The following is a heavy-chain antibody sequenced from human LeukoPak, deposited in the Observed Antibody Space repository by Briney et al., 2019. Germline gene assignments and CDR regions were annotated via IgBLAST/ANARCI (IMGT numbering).Heavy chain of an antibody. D-gene: IGHD3-10*01. Sequence: ETLSLTCAVYGESFSGYYWSWIRQPPGKGLEWVSAISGSGGSTYYADSVKGRFTISRDNSKNTLYLQMNSLRAEDTAVYYCAKGILLWFVATSYAFDIWGQGTMVTVSS. J-gene: IGHJ3*02. CDR2: ISGSGGST. CDR1: GESFSGYY. CDR3: AKGILLWFVATSYAFDI. V-gene: IGHV3-23*01.